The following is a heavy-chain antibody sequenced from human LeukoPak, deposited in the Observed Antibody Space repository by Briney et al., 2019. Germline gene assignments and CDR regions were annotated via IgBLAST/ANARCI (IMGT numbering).Heavy chain of an antibody. Sequence: SETLSLTCAVYGGSFSGYYWSWIRQPPGKGLEWIGEINHSGSTNYNPSLKSRVTISVDTSKNQFSLKLSSVTAADTAVYYCARGLWLSLGAFDIWGQGTMVTVSS. J-gene: IGHJ3*02. D-gene: IGHD5-12*01. CDR1: GGSFSGYY. CDR3: ARGLWLSLGAFDI. V-gene: IGHV4-34*01. CDR2: INHSGST.